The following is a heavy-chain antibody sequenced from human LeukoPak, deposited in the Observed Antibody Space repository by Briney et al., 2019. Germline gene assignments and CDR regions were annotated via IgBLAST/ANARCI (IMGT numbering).Heavy chain of an antibody. J-gene: IGHJ3*02. Sequence: SETLSLTCTVSGGSISSGGYYWSWIRQPPGKGLEWIGYIYYSGSTNYNPSLKSRVTISVDTSKNQFSLKLSSVTAADTAVYYCAREGGDYYGSGSYYRAFDIWGQGIMVTVSS. D-gene: IGHD3-10*01. V-gene: IGHV4-61*08. CDR1: GGSISSGGYY. CDR3: AREGGDYYGSGSYYRAFDI. CDR2: IYYSGST.